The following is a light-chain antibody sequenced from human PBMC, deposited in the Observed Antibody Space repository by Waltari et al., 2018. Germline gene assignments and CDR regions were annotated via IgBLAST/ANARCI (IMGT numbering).Light chain of an antibody. J-gene: IGKJ1*01. CDR2: KVS. CDR3: MQGTHWPEWT. Sequence: DVVMTQSPLSLPVTLGQSASISCRSRQSLVHSDGDTYLNWFQHRPGQSPRRLIYKVSIRDSGVPDRFSGSGSGTDFTLKISRVEAEDVGFYYCMQGTHWPEWTFGQGTKVEVK. CDR1: QSLVHSDGDTY. V-gene: IGKV2-30*02.